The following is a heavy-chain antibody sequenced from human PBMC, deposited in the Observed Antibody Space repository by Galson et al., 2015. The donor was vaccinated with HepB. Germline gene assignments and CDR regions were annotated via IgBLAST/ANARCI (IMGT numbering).Heavy chain of an antibody. Sequence: SETLSLTCSVSGGSISNYYWSWIRQPPGKGLEWIGYIYYSGSTNYNPSLKSRVIISVDMSENQFSLKVRSVTAADTAVYYCVREGRYGDYRYYAMDVWGQGTTVTVSS. D-gene: IGHD4-17*01. CDR3: VREGRYGDYRYYAMDV. CDR1: GGSISNYY. V-gene: IGHV4-59*01. J-gene: IGHJ6*02. CDR2: IYYSGST.